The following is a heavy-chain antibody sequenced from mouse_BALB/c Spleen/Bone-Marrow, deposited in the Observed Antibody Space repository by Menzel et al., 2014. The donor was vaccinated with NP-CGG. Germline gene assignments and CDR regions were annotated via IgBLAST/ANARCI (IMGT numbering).Heavy chain of an antibody. D-gene: IGHD2-3*01. CDR1: GYSITSDYA. CDR3: ARNGYYYYFDY. CDR2: MSYSGST. V-gene: IGHV3-2*02. J-gene: IGHJ2*01. Sequence: VQLKESGPGLVKPSQSLSLTCTVTGYSITSDYAWNWIRQFPGNKLEWMGYMSYSGSTSYNPSLKSRISITRDTSKNQFFLQLNSVTTEDTATYYCARNGYYYYFDYWGQGTTLTVSS.